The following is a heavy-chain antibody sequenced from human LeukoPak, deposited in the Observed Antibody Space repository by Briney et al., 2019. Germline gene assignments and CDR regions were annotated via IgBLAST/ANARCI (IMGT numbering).Heavy chain of an antibody. Sequence: PGGSLRLSCAASGFTVSGSAMHWVRQASGKGLEWVARIRTKANNYATAYAASVKGRFTISRDDSKNMVYLQMNSLKTEDTAVYYCSNPPHDYGSHFDYWGQGTLVTVSS. CDR1: GFTVSGSA. CDR3: SNPPHDYGSHFDY. V-gene: IGHV3-73*01. D-gene: IGHD4-17*01. J-gene: IGHJ4*02. CDR2: IRTKANNYAT.